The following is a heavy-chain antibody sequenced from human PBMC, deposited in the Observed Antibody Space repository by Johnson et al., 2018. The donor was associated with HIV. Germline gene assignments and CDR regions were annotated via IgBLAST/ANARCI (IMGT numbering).Heavy chain of an antibody. CDR3: AKRRGPPRVFDI. J-gene: IGHJ3*02. D-gene: IGHD3-10*01. CDR1: GFTFSNYG. Sequence: QVQLVESGGGVVQPGRSLRLSCAASGFTFSNYGMHWVRQAPGKGLEWVAVIWYDGRNKYYADSVKGRFTISRDNSKSTLYLQMNSLRAEDTAVYYCAKRRGPPRVFDIWGQGTMVTVSS. CDR2: IWYDGRNK. V-gene: IGHV3-33*06.